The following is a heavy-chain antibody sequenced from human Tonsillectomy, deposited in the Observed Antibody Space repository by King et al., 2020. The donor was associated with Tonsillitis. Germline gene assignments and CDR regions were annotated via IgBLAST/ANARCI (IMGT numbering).Heavy chain of an antibody. CDR3: AHSFIDISGHIGCFYH. D-gene: IGHD3-22*01. J-gene: IGHJ1*01. CDR2: IYLDDDK. Sequence: TLKESGPTLVKPTQTLTLTCTFSGFSLSSSGVGVGLMRQPPGKALEWLALIYLDDDKRYSPSLKNRLTTIRDTSKNQVVLTMTNMDPVDTATYYCAHSFIDISGHIGCFYHWGQGTLVTVSS. CDR1: GFSLSSSGVG. V-gene: IGHV2-5*02.